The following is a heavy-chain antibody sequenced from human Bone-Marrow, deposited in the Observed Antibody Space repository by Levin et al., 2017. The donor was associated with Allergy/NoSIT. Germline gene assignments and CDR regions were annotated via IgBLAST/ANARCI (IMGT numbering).Heavy chain of an antibody. CDR3: ARGGIQMWLPDY. J-gene: IGHJ4*02. CDR1: GFSVKIFG. CDR2: LWYDGSQE. V-gene: IGHV3-33*01. D-gene: IGHD6-19*01. Sequence: GGSLRLSCAASGFSVKIFGMHWVRQAPGKGLEWVGVLWYDGSQEDYAESVKGRFTISRDISRNTVYLQMNNLRVDDTAIYFCARGGIQMWLPDYWGPGTPVTVSA.